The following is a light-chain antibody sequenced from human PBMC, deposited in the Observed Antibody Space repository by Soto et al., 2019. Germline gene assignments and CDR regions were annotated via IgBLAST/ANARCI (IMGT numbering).Light chain of an antibody. CDR2: GAS. V-gene: IGKV3-15*01. Sequence: KVMTQSPATLSVSPWERATLSCRASQSISSNLAWYQQKPGQAPRLLIYGASTRATGIPVRFSGSGSGTEFTLTISSLQSEDFAVYYCQQYNTWPPTWTFGQGTKVDIK. CDR3: QQYNTWPPTWT. J-gene: IGKJ1*01. CDR1: QSISSN.